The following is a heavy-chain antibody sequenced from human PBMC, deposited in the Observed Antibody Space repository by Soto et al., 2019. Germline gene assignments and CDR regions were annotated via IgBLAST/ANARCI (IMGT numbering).Heavy chain of an antibody. J-gene: IGHJ4*02. CDR3: ARESYSSGYYFPDY. CDR2: ISSSSSYI. V-gene: IGHV3-21*01. D-gene: IGHD3-22*01. CDR1: GFTFSSYS. Sequence: GGSLRLSCAASGFTFSSYSMNWVRQAPGKGLEWVSSISSSSSYIYYADSVKGRFTISRDNAKNSLYLQMSSLRAEDTAVYYCARESYSSGYYFPDYWGQGTLVTVSS.